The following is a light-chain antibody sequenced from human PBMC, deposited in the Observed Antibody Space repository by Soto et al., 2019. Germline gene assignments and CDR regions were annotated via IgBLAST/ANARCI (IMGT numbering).Light chain of an antibody. CDR2: SNN. V-gene: IGLV1-44*01. Sequence: QSVLTQPPSASGTPGQRVTISCSGSSSNIGSNTVNWYQQLPGTAPKILIYSNNQRPSGVPDRFSGSKSGTSASLAISGLQSEDEADYYCAAWDDSPNGFYVFGTGTKVTVL. J-gene: IGLJ1*01. CDR3: AAWDDSPNGFYV. CDR1: SSNIGSNT.